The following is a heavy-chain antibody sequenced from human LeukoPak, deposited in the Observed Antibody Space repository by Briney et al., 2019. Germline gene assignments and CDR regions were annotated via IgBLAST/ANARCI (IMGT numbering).Heavy chain of an antibody. V-gene: IGHV3-48*02. CDR1: GFTFSTYN. Sequence: GGSLRLSCAAPGFTFSTYNTRWGRQAPRKGLEWVSYISGSGSTIYYADSVKGRFTISRDNAKNSLFLQMNSLRDEDPAVYYCVRVEDSVALVFDYWGQGTPVTVSS. J-gene: IGHJ4*02. D-gene: IGHD5-18*01. CDR3: VRVEDSVALVFDY. CDR2: ISGSGSTI.